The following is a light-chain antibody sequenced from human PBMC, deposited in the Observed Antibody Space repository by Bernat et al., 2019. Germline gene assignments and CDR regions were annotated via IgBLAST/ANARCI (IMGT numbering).Light chain of an antibody. V-gene: IGLV3-21*02. CDR2: EDS. CDR1: NIGGKS. Sequence: SNVLTQPLSVSVAPGQTARISCEGDNIGGKSVHWYQQKPGQAPVLVVYEDSDRPPGIPERFSGSNSGNTATLTISRVEAGDEADFYCQAWDSENHHYIFGTGTKVSVL. J-gene: IGLJ1*01. CDR3: QAWDSENHHYI.